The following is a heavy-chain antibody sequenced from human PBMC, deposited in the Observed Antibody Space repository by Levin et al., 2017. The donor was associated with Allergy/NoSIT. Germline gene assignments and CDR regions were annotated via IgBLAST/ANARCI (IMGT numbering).Heavy chain of an antibody. V-gene: IGHV3-64D*06. CDR1: GFIFSSDA. CDR3: VKFGWLSVGDY. Sequence: GGSLRLSCSASGFIFSSDALYWVRQAPGKGLEYVSAINTGGDNTQYADSVKGRFTISRDNSRNMLYLQMSSLRVEDTAVYYCVKFGWLSVGDYWGQGTLVTVSS. CDR2: INTGGDNT. J-gene: IGHJ4*02. D-gene: IGHD3-22*01.